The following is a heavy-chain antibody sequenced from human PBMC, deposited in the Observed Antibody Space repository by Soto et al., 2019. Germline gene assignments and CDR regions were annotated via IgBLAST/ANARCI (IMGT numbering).Heavy chain of an antibody. Sequence: PSETLSLTCAVYGGSFSDYYWSWIRQPPGKGLEWIGEINHSENTNYNPSLKSRVTISVDTSKNQFSLTLSSVTAADTAVYFCARAFYNWNYLGGDYFDNWGQGALVTVS. CDR1: GGSFSDYY. D-gene: IGHD1-7*01. J-gene: IGHJ4*02. V-gene: IGHV4-34*01. CDR3: ARAFYNWNYLGGDYFDN. CDR2: INHSENT.